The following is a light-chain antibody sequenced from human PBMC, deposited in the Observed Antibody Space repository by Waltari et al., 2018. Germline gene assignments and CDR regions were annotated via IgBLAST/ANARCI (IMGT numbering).Light chain of an antibody. CDR1: QSVYFAY. CDR3: QQYGSSPPWT. Sequence: EIVLTQSPLTLSLSPGETATRSCRASQSVYFAYLAWYQQKPGQAPRLLMYCASSRATGIPDRFSGSGSVRDFTLTISRLEPEDFAVYYCQQYGSSPPWTFGQGTKVELK. CDR2: CAS. V-gene: IGKV3-20*01. J-gene: IGKJ1*01.